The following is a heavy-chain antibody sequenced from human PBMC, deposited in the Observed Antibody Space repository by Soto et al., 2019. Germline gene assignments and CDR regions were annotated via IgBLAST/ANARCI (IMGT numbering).Heavy chain of an antibody. D-gene: IGHD2-2*01. CDR2: IIPISDTT. CDR3: ARSQGSSTSLEIYYYYYYGMDV. Sequence: QVQLVQSGAEVKKPGSSVKVSCKASGGTFSSYAISWVRQAPGQGLEWMGGIIPISDTTNYAQKFQGRVTITADESTSTAYMELSRLRCEDTAVYYCARSQGSSTSLEIYYYYYYGMDVWGQGTTVTVSS. CDR1: GGTFSSYA. J-gene: IGHJ6*02. V-gene: IGHV1-69*01.